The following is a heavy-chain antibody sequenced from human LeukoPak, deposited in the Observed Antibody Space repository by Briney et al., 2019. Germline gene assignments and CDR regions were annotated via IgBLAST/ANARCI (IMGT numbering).Heavy chain of an antibody. V-gene: IGHV3-20*04. CDR1: GFTFDDYG. CDR2: INWNGGST. D-gene: IGHD3-22*01. CDR3: ARAAGGSYYDSSGYYY. J-gene: IGHJ4*02. Sequence: GGSLRLSCAAPGFTFDDYGMSWVRQAPGKGLEWVSGINWNGGSTGYADSVKGRFTISRDNAKNSLYLQMNSLRAEDTALYYCARAAGGSYYDSSGYYYWGQGTLVTVSS.